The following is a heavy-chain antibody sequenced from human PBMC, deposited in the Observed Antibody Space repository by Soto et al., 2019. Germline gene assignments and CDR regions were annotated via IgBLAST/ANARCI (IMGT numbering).Heavy chain of an antibody. V-gene: IGHV4-59*01. CDR2: IYYSGST. Sequence: SETLSLTCTVSGGSISSYYWSWIRQPPGKVLEWIGYIYYSGSTNYNPSLKSRVTISVDTSKNQFSLKLSSVTAADTAVYYCADLRRDCSSTSCYIFFNHWGQGTLVTVSS. CDR1: GGSISSYY. CDR3: ADLRRDCSSTSCYIFFNH. D-gene: IGHD2-2*02. J-gene: IGHJ4*02.